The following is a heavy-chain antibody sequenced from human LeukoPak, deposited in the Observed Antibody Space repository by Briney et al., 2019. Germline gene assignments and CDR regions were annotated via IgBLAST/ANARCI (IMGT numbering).Heavy chain of an antibody. Sequence: GGSLRLSCVASGFNVSSTYMNWVRQAPGKGLEWVSLINSGGTTYYPDSVKGRFTIARDNSKNTLFLQMNSLRAEDTAVYYCAKDSGSPWIQLWLRSWGQGTLVTVSS. V-gene: IGHV3-66*01. CDR3: AKDSGSPWIQLWLRS. J-gene: IGHJ4*02. CDR1: GFNVSSTY. D-gene: IGHD5-18*01. CDR2: INSGGTT.